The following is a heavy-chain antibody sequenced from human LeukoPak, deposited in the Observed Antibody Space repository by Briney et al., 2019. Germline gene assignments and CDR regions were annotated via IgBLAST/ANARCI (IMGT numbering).Heavy chain of an antibody. J-gene: IGHJ4*02. CDR2: ISGSGGST. D-gene: IGHD2-2*01. CDR3: ANGAVPAAIVL. V-gene: IGHV3-23*01. Sequence: GGSLRLSCAASGFTFSSYAMSWVRQAPGRGRGWVSAISGSGGSTYYADSVKGRFTISRDNSKNTLYLQMNSLRAEDTAVYYCANGAVPAAIVLWGQGTLVTVSS. CDR1: GFTFSSYA.